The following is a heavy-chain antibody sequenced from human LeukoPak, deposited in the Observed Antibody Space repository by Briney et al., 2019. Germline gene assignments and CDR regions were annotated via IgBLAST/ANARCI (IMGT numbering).Heavy chain of an antibody. V-gene: IGHV4-59*01. CDR1: GGSISSYY. CDR3: ARDGYGGIDY. Sequence: SETLSLTCTVSGGSISSYYWSWIRQPPGKGLEWIGYIYYSGSTNYNPSLKSRVTISVDTSKNQFSVKLNSVTAADTAVYYCARDGYGGIDYWGQGILVTVSS. D-gene: IGHD4-23*01. CDR2: IYYSGST. J-gene: IGHJ4*02.